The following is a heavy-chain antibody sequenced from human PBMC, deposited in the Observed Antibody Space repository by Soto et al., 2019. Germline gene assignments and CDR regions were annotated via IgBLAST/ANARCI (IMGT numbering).Heavy chain of an antibody. D-gene: IGHD3-16*02. CDR3: AKGNYRGNIYAYDY. CDR2: VYHSGTT. Sequence: SDTLSLTCAVSGYFISNGYHWGWIRQSPGRGLEWIGSVYHSGTTYYSPSLKRRVTISVDTSKNQFSLRLSSVTTADTAVYYCAKGNYRGNIYAYDYWGQGTQVTVSS. V-gene: IGHV4-38-2*01. CDR1: GYFISNGYH. J-gene: IGHJ4*02.